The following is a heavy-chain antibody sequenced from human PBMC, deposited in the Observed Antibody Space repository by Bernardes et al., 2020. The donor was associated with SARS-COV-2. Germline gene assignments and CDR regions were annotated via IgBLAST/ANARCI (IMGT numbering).Heavy chain of an antibody. CDR3: ARLDCSSTICYFDY. J-gene: IGHJ4*02. D-gene: IGHD2-2*01. CDR2: IRNKADSYTT. V-gene: IGHV3-72*01. CDR1: GFTFSDHY. Sequence: GGSLRLSCAASGFTFSDHYMDWVRQAPGKGLEWVGRIRNKADSYTTEYAASVKGRFTISRDDSKNSLYVQMNSLKTDDTAVYYCARLDCSSTICYFDYWGQGTLVTVSS.